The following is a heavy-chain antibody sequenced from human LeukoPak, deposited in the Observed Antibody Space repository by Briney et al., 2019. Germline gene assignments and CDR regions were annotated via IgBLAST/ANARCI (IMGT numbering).Heavy chain of an antibody. CDR3: ARGGRWELPRPYAFDI. V-gene: IGHV1-18*04. J-gene: IGHJ3*02. D-gene: IGHD1-26*01. CDR2: ISVYNGHT. Sequence: RRASVKVSCKSSGYTFNGYYMHWVRQAPGQGLEWMGWISVYNGHTNYAQNLQGRVTMTTDTSTSTAYMELRSLRSDDTAVYYCARGGRWELPRPYAFDIWGQGTMVTVSS. CDR1: GYTFNGYY.